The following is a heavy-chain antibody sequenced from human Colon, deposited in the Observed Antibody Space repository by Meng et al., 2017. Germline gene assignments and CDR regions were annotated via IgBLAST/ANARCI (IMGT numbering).Heavy chain of an antibody. D-gene: IGHD5/OR15-5a*01. J-gene: IGHJ5*02. V-gene: IGHV3-48*03. CDR2: IRDSETPI. Sequence: GESLKISCAASGFTFSDYEMNWIRQAPGKGLEWVAYIRDSETPIYYADSVRGQFTISRDNAQNSVHLQMSGLRAEDTALYYCARKKPGTVYFDPWGQGTLVTVSS. CDR3: ARKKPGTVYFDP. CDR1: GFTFSDYE.